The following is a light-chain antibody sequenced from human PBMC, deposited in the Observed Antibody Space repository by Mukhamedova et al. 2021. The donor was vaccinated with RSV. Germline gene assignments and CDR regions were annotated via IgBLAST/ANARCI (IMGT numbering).Light chain of an antibody. CDR3: QETYSTPIT. CDR2: AAS. J-gene: IGKJ3*01. V-gene: IGKV1-39*01. Sequence: WYQRRVHGQAPKFLIHAASSLQSGVPSRFSGSGSGTDFTLTISSLQPEDVATYYCQETYSTPITFGPGTKVDLK.